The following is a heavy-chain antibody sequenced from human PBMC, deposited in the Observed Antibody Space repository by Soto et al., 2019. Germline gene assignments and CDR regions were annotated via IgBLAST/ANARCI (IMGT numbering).Heavy chain of an antibody. CDR3: ARGSSMAVAGYNWFDP. Sequence: GGSLRLSCAASGFTFSSYWMSWVRQAPGKGLEWVANIKQDGSEKYYVDSVKGRFTISRDNAKNSLYLQMNSLRAEDTAVYYCARGSSMAVAGYNWFDPWGQGTLVTVSS. CDR2: IKQDGSEK. V-gene: IGHV3-7*05. CDR1: GFTFSSYW. J-gene: IGHJ5*02. D-gene: IGHD6-19*01.